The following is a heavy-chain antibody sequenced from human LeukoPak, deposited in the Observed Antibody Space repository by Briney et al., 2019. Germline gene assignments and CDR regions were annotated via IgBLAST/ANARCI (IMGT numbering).Heavy chain of an antibody. J-gene: IGHJ6*02. V-gene: IGHV1-8*01. CDR1: GYTFTSYD. CDR2: MNPNSGNT. D-gene: IGHD6-13*01. Sequence: ATVKVSCKASGYTFTSYDINWVRQAPGQGLEWMGWMNPNSGNTGYAQKFQGRVTMTRNTSISTAYMELSSLRSEDTAVYYCARGGILAAAGNYYYGMDVWGQGTTVTVSS. CDR3: ARGGILAAAGNYYYGMDV.